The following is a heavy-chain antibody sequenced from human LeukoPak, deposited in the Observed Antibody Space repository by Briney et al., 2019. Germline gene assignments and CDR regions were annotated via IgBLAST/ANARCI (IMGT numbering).Heavy chain of an antibody. Sequence: TGGSLRLSCAASGFTVSSNYMSWVRQAPGKGLEWVSVIYSGGSTYYADSVKGRFTISRDNSKNTLYLQMNSLRAEDTAVYYCARDTSSTRGAFDIWGQGTMVTVSS. D-gene: IGHD6-6*01. CDR2: IYSGGST. J-gene: IGHJ3*02. CDR1: GFTVSSNY. V-gene: IGHV3-66*01. CDR3: ARDTSSTRGAFDI.